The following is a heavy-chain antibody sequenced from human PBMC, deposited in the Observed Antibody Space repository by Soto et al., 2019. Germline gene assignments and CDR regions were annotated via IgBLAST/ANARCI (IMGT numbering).Heavy chain of an antibody. CDR3: ARMLPYCSGGSCYSFGLDY. D-gene: IGHD2-15*01. V-gene: IGHV3-33*01. Sequence: GGSLRLSCAASGFTFSSYGMHWVRQAPGKGLEWVAVIWYDGSNKYYADSVKGRFTISRDNSKNTLYLQMNSLRAEDTAVYYCARMLPYCSGGSCYSFGLDYWGQGTLVTVSS. CDR1: GFTFSSYG. CDR2: IWYDGSNK. J-gene: IGHJ4*02.